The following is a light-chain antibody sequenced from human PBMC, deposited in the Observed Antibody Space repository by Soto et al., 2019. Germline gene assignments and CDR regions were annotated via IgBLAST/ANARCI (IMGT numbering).Light chain of an antibody. CDR3: QQYTSYPSYT. J-gene: IGKJ2*01. CDR2: DAS. V-gene: IGKV1-5*01. Sequence: DIQMTQSPSTLSSSVGDRVTITCRASQSISSWLAWYQQKPGKAPKLLIYDASSLESGVPSRFSGSGSGTEFTLTSSSLQTDDFATYYCQQYTSYPSYTFGQGTKLEIK. CDR1: QSISSW.